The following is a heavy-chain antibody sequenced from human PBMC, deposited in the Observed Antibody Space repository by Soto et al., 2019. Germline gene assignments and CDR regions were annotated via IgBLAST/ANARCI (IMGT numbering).Heavy chain of an antibody. CDR3: ARDLRFQGHDYADYLGYGMDV. CDR2: IYYRGST. CDR1: GGSISPYY. Sequence: SETLSLTCTVSGGSISPYYWSWIRQPPGKGLEWLGYIYYRGSTDYNPSLKSRVTISVDTSKNQFSLNLSSVTAADTAVYYCARDLRFQGHDYADYLGYGMDVWGQATTVTV. J-gene: IGHJ6*02. D-gene: IGHD4-17*01. V-gene: IGHV4-59*01.